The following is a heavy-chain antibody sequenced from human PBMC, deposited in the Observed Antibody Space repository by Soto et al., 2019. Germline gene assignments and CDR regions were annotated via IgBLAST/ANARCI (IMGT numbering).Heavy chain of an antibody. V-gene: IGHV3-7*01. D-gene: IGHD3-22*01. Sequence: GGSLRLSCAASGFTFSSYWMSWVRQAPGKGLEWVANIKQGGSEKYYVDSVKGRFTISRDNAKNSLYLQMNSLRAEDTAVYYCAGGRYCDSSGYYPDAFDIWGQGTMVTVSS. J-gene: IGHJ3*02. CDR3: AGGRYCDSSGYYPDAFDI. CDR1: GFTFSSYW. CDR2: IKQGGSEK.